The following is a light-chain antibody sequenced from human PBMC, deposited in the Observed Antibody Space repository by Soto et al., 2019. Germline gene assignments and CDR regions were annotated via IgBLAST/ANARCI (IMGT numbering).Light chain of an antibody. CDR3: QQSYSTPPIT. J-gene: IGKJ5*01. CDR2: AAS. CDR1: QSISSY. V-gene: IGKV1-39*01. Sequence: DTQMTHSPSSLSASLGDRVTIACRASQSISSYLNWYQQKPGKAXKLLIYAASSLQSGVPSRFSXSGSGTDFTLTISSLQPEDFATYYCQQSYSTPPITFGQGTRLEIK.